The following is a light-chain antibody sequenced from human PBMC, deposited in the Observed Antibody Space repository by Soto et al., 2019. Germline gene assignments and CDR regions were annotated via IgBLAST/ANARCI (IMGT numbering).Light chain of an antibody. CDR2: EVS. CDR1: SSDVGGYNY. Sequence: QSVLTQPPSASGSPGQSVTISCTGTSSDVGGYNYVSWYQQHPGKAPKLMIYEVSNRPSGVPDRFSGSKSGNTASLTGSGLQDEDEADYYCSSYAGSNNVVFGGGTKLTVL. V-gene: IGLV2-8*01. J-gene: IGLJ2*01. CDR3: SSYAGSNNVV.